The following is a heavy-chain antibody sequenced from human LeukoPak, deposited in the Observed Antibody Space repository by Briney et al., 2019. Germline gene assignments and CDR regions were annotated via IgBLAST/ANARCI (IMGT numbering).Heavy chain of an antibody. V-gene: IGHV4-38-2*01. D-gene: IGHD3-3*01. Sequence: SETLSLTCAVFGYSISSDYYWGWIRQSPGKGLEWIGSIHHSGSTHYNPSLKSRVTISRHTSNNQFSLGLNSVTAADTGVYFCAVTINYDFWSGYAFDYWGRGTLVTVSS. CDR2: IHHSGST. J-gene: IGHJ4*02. CDR1: GYSISSDYY. CDR3: AVTINYDFWSGYAFDY.